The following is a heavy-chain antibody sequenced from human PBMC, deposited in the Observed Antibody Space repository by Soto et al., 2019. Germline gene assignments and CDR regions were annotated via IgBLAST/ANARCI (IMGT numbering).Heavy chain of an antibody. Sequence: QVQLVESGGGLVKPGGSLRLSCAASGFSFSDYFMAWIRQAPGKGLEWVSSIDYSGSSTPNANSVAGRFTISRDNNQNLLYLQMNNLRADDTAVYYCAREYYAFFDYWGQGALVTVSS. CDR2: IDYSGSST. J-gene: IGHJ4*02. V-gene: IGHV3-11*01. D-gene: IGHD3-16*01. CDR1: GFSFSDYF. CDR3: AREYYAFFDY.